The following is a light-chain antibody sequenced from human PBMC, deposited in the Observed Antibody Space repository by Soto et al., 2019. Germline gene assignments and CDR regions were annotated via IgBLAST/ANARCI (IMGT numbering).Light chain of an antibody. Sequence: IVLTQSPATLSFSXGERATLCGRARHSVSSYVAWYQKNPGKDPSLLIXDTSNRATRITARSSGSGSGADFTLPINGLGPKDFAVYYWQQRTNRPRITFGQGTRLEI. CDR2: DTS. V-gene: IGKV3-11*01. CDR3: QQRTNRPRIT. CDR1: HSVSSY. J-gene: IGKJ5*01.